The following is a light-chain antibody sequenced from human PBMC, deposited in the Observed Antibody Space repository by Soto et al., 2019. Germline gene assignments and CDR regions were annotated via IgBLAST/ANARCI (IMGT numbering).Light chain of an antibody. CDR1: SSDVGDYNY. V-gene: IGLV2-14*03. J-gene: IGLJ1*01. Sequence: QSALTQPASVSGSPGQPITISCTGTSSDVGDYNYVSWYQQHPGKAPKLMIYDVSNRPSGVSNRFSGSKSGNTASLTISGLQAEDEADYYCGSYTSSNTYVFGTGTKLTVL. CDR3: GSYTSSNTYV. CDR2: DVS.